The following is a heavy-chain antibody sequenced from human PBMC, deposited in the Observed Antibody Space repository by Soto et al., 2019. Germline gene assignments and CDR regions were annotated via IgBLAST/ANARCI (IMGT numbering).Heavy chain of an antibody. D-gene: IGHD3-16*01. V-gene: IGHV5-51*01. CDR2: IYPGDSDT. J-gene: IGHJ3*02. Sequence: GESLKISCKGSGYSFTSYWIGWVRQMPGKGLEWMGIIYPGDSDTRYSPSFQGQVTISADKSISTAYLQWSSLKASDTAMYYCARPVALGELGVGAFDIWGQGTMVTVSS. CDR1: GYSFTSYW. CDR3: ARPVALGELGVGAFDI.